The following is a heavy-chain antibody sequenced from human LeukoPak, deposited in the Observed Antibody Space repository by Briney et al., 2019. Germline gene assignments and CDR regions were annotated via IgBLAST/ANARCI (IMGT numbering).Heavy chain of an antibody. J-gene: IGHJ4*02. D-gene: IGHD6-13*01. Sequence: SETLSLTCTVSGGSITNNYWAWIRQPPGKGLEWIGYIHESGNSNYNPSLRSRVTISIDMSKNQFSLKLTSVTAADTAVYYCARDRSAAPADYWGQGTLVTVS. CDR3: ARDRSAAPADY. V-gene: IGHV4-59*13. CDR1: GGSITNNY. CDR2: IHESGNS.